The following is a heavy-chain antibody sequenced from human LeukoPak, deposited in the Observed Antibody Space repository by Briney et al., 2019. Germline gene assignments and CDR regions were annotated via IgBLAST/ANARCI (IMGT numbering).Heavy chain of an antibody. J-gene: IGHJ4*02. Sequence: SVKVSCRASGYSFTSYYMHWVRQAPGQGLKWMGIINPRGGSTSYAQKLQGRVTMTRDTFTSTVYMELSSLRSEDTAVYYCARDSGVYYDSSVLGYWGQGTLVTVSS. CDR1: GYSFTSYY. V-gene: IGHV1-46*01. D-gene: IGHD3-22*01. CDR3: ARDSGVYYDSSVLGY. CDR2: INPRGGST.